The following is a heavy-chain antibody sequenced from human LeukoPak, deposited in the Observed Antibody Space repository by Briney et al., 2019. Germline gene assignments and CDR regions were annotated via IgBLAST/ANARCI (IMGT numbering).Heavy chain of an antibody. D-gene: IGHD1-26*01. Sequence: SETLSLTCTVSGGSISSGGYYWSWIRQHPGKGLEWIGYIYYSGSTYYNPSLKSRVTISVDTSKNQFSLKLSSVTAADTAVYYCARDPPIVGATSHWGQGTMVTVSS. CDR3: ARDPPIVGATSH. CDR2: IYYSGST. V-gene: IGHV4-31*03. CDR1: GGSISSGGYY. J-gene: IGHJ3*01.